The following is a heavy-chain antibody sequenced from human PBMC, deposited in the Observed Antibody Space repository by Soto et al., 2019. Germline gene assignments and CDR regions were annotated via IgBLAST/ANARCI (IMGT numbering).Heavy chain of an antibody. CDR1: SGSISSSNW. CDR2: IYHSGST. J-gene: IGHJ5*02. CDR3: ARVEYSSSSGSWFVP. Sequence: QVQLQESGPGLVKPSGTLSLTCAVSSGSISSSNWWSWVRQPPGKGLEWIGEIYHSGSTNYNPSLKSRVTISVDKSKNQFSLKLSSVTAADTAVYYCARVEYSSSSGSWFVPWGQGTLVTVSS. D-gene: IGHD6-6*01. V-gene: IGHV4-4*02.